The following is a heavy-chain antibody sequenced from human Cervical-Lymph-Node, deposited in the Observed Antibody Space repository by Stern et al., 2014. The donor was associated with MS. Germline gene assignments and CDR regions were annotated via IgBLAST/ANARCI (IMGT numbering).Heavy chain of an antibody. Sequence: EVQLVESGGGLVKPGGSLRLSCAASGFSFSSHNMNWVRQAPGKGLEWVSSISSSGQYVYYADSVLGRFTISRDSAKNSLYLQMNTLRAEDTAVYYCTRDGPMITSGGVIVMFEGMDVWGQGTKVTVSS. CDR2: ISSSGQYV. CDR3: TRDGPMITSGGVIVMFEGMDV. D-gene: IGHD3-16*02. CDR1: GFSFSSHN. J-gene: IGHJ6*02. V-gene: IGHV3-21*01.